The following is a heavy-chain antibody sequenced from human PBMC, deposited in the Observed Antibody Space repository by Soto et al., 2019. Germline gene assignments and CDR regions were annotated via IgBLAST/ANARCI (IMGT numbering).Heavy chain of an antibody. Sequence: QVQLVQSGAEVKKPGPSVKVSCKAPGAPFTSYAISWVRQPPGQGLEWMGGIIPIFGTANYAQKFQGRVTITADESTSTAYMELSSLRSEDTAVYYCARDFHVYGMDVWGQGTTVTVSS. CDR1: GAPFTSYA. J-gene: IGHJ6*02. CDR3: ARDFHVYGMDV. CDR2: IIPIFGTA. V-gene: IGHV1-69*12.